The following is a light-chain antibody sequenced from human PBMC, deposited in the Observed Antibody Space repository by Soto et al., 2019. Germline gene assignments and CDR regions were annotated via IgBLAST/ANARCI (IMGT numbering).Light chain of an antibody. CDR3: QQYGSSPRT. CDR1: QSIYNNY. Sequence: ETVLTQSPGTLSLSPGERATLSCRTSQSIYNNYLAWYQQRAGQAPRLLIYGAFHRADGSPDRFSGSGSGTDFTLTISRLEPEDFAVYYCQQYGSSPRTFGQGTKLEIK. CDR2: GAF. J-gene: IGKJ2*01. V-gene: IGKV3-20*01.